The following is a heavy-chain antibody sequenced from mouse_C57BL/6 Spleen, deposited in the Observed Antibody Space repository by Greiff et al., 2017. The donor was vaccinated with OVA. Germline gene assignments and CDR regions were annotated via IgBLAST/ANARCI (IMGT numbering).Heavy chain of an antibody. CDR2: IDPSDSET. D-gene: IGHD1-1*01. V-gene: IGHV1-52*01. CDR1: GYTFTSYW. CDR3: ARSSTTTVVAPYAMDY. Sequence: QVQLQQPGAELVRPGSSVKLSCKASGYTFTSYWMHWVKQRPIQGLEWIGNIDPSDSETHYNQKFKDKATLTVDKSSSTAYMQLSSLTSEDSAVDYCARSSTTTVVAPYAMDYWGQGTSVTVSS. J-gene: IGHJ4*01.